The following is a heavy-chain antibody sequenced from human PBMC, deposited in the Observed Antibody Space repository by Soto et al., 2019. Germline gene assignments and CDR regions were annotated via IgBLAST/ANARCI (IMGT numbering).Heavy chain of an antibody. V-gene: IGHV4-30-4*01. CDR2: ISYSGSA. Sequence: SETLSLTCTFSGCSIISGNYYWSWIRQPPGKGLEWIGFISYSGSAYYNPSLKSRVTISVDTSKNQFSLNLSFVTAADTAVYYCATMGTPATGLYYFDYWGQGTLVTVSS. CDR1: GCSIISGNYY. CDR3: ATMGTPATGLYYFDY. J-gene: IGHJ4*02. D-gene: IGHD2-15*01.